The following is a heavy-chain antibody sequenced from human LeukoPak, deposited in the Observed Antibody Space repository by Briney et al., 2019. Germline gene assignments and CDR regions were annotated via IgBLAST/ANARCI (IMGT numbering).Heavy chain of an antibody. J-gene: IGHJ3*02. Sequence: SETLSLTCTVSGGSIINNFWSWIRQPPGKGLEGIGYIYYSGSTNYNPSLKSRVTISVDTSKNQFSLNLSSVTAADTAVYYCARTFTRLQPTRGVGAFDIWGQGTMVTVSS. V-gene: IGHV4-59*01. CDR3: ARTFTRLQPTRGVGAFDI. D-gene: IGHD4-11*01. CDR2: IYYSGST. CDR1: GGSIINNF.